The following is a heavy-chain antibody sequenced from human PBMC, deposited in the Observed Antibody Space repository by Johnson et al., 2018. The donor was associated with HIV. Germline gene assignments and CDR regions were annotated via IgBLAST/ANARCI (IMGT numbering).Heavy chain of an antibody. CDR3: ARDESYRKYALTALDI. J-gene: IGHJ3*02. Sequence: VQLVESGGGLVQPGGSLRLSCAASGFTFSNAWMSWVRQAPGKGLEWVSTISGSGNRTYYADSVKGRFTISRDNSKNTLYLQMNSLRGDDTAIYFCARDESYRKYALTALDIWGQGTMVTVSS. D-gene: IGHD1-14*01. V-gene: IGHV3-23*04. CDR1: GFTFSNAW. CDR2: ISGSGNRT.